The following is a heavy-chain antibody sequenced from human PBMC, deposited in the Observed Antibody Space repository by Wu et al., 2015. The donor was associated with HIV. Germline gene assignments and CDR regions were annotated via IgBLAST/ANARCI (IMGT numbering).Heavy chain of an antibody. V-gene: IGHV1-2*02. Sequence: QVQLVQSGGDVKKPGASVRVACKASGFNLNSFGIHWVRQAPGQGLEWMGWISGNNGGTNYAPKFQGRVTMTRDTSISTAYIELGGLTSDDTAVYYCARDELFRVDDAFDMWGQGTMVTVSS. CDR2: ISGNNGGT. CDR3: ARDELFRVDDAFDM. D-gene: IGHD2-15*01. CDR1: GFNLNSFG. J-gene: IGHJ3*02.